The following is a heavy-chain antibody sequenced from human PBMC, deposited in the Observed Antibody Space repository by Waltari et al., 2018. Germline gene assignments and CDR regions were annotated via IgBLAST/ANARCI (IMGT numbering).Heavy chain of an antibody. D-gene: IGHD3-10*01. CDR1: NGSISRGDYY. Sequence: QMQLQESGPGLVKPSQTLSLTCTVPNGSISRGDYYWGWIRQSPGKGLEWIGYIYSSGSVYYNPSLESRVSISIDTSKNQFSLKVTSVTAADTAVYYCARVENYHGSGSYRWFDSWGQGTLVTVTS. CDR2: IYSSGSV. V-gene: IGHV4-30-4*01. J-gene: IGHJ5*01. CDR3: ARVENYHGSGSYRWFDS.